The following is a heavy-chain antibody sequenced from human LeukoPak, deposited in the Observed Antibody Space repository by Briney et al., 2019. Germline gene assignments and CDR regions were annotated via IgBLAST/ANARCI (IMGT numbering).Heavy chain of an antibody. CDR1: GYTFTGYY. CDR3: ARDSRYCSSTSCQKYYYYYMDV. Sequence: ASVKVSCKSSGYTFTGYYMHWVRQAPGQGLGRMGWINPNSGGTNDAQKFQGRLTMTRDTSISTAYMELSRLRSDDTAVYYCARDSRYCSSTSCQKYYYYYMDVWGKGTTVTVSS. J-gene: IGHJ6*03. D-gene: IGHD2-2*01. V-gene: IGHV1-2*02. CDR2: INPNSGGT.